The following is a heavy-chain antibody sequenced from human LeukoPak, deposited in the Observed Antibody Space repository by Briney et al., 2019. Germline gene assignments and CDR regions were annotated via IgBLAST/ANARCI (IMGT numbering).Heavy chain of an antibody. CDR3: AKEYYDYVWGSYRPDY. V-gene: IGHV3-74*01. CDR2: INGDGSDT. D-gene: IGHD3-16*02. Sequence: GGSLRLSCAASGFTFSNYWMHWVRQVPGKGPEWVSHINGDGSDTGHADSVKGRFTISRDNRKNTVYLQMNSLRAEDTAVYYCAKEYYDYVWGSYRPDYWGQGTLVTVSS. J-gene: IGHJ4*02. CDR1: GFTFSNYW.